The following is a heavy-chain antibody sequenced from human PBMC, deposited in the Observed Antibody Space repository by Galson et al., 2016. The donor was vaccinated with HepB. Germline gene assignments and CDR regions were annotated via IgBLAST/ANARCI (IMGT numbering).Heavy chain of an antibody. J-gene: IGHJ4*02. CDR2: IRSAGDIT. CDR1: GFAFDRRA. Sequence: SLRLSCAASGFAFDRRALSWVRQAPGKRLEWVSVIRSAGDITYYADSVKSRFTISRDNSNSMLFLQMSSLRADDTAVYYCARRHEYCPPVGCSVDYWGQGTLVSVSS. D-gene: IGHD2/OR15-2a*01. CDR3: ARRHEYCPPVGCSVDY. V-gene: IGHV3-23*01.